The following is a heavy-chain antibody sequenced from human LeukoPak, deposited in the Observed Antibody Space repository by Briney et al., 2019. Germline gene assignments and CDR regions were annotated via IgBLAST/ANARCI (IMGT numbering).Heavy chain of an antibody. CDR1: GFSFSSYS. V-gene: IGHV3-21*01. CDR3: ALYGTGYYFDY. Sequence: GGSLRLSCAASGFSFSSYSMNWVRQAPGKGLEWVSSISSSSSYIYYADSVKGRFTISRDNAKNSLYLQMNSLRAEDTAVYYCALYGTGYYFDYWGQGTLVTVSS. J-gene: IGHJ4*02. CDR2: ISSSSSYI. D-gene: IGHD3-10*01.